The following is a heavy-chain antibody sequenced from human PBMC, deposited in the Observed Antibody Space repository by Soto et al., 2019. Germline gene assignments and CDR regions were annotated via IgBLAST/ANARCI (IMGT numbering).Heavy chain of an antibody. Sequence: SETLSLTCTVSGGSISSYYWSWIRQPPGKGLEWIGYIYYSGSTNYNPSLKSRVTISVDTSKNQFSLKLSSVTAADTAVYYCARLGGYDFGWFDPWGQGTLVTVSS. CDR3: ARLGGYDFGWFDP. D-gene: IGHD5-12*01. V-gene: IGHV4-59*08. J-gene: IGHJ5*02. CDR1: GGSISSYY. CDR2: IYYSGST.